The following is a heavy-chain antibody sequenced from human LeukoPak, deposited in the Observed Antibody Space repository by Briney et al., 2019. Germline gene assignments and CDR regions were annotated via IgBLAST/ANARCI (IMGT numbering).Heavy chain of an antibody. CDR3: AGGYYYGYLDY. V-gene: IGHV4-34*01. Sequence: SETLSLTCAVYGGSFSGYYWSWIRQPPGKGLEWIGEINQSGSTNYNPSLKSRVTISVDTSKNQFSLKLSSVTAADTAVYYCAGGYYYGYLDYWGQGTLVTVSS. CDR2: INQSGST. J-gene: IGHJ4*02. D-gene: IGHD3-22*01. CDR1: GGSFSGYY.